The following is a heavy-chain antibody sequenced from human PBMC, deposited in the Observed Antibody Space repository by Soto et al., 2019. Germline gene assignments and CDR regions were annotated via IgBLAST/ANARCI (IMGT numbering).Heavy chain of an antibody. CDR2: MEPNSGNT. CDR1: GYTFTSYD. CDR3: ARERTGTTSMDV. Sequence: QVQLVQSGAEVKKPGASVKVSCKASGYTFTSYDINWVRQATGQGLEWMGWMEPNSGNTGYAQKFQGSVTMTRNTSISTAYMELSSLRSEDTAVYYCARERTGTTSMDVWGQGTTVTVSS. J-gene: IGHJ6*02. V-gene: IGHV1-8*01. D-gene: IGHD1-1*01.